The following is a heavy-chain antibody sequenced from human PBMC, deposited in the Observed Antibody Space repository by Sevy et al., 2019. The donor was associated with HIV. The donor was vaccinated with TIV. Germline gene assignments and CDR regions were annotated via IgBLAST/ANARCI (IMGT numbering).Heavy chain of an antibody. Sequence: ASVKVSCKASGYTFTSYYMHWVRQAPGQGLEWMGIINPSGGSTSYAQKFQGRVTMTRDTSTSTVYMELSSLRSEDTAAYYCARDIQQRYYYYGMDVWGQGTTVTVSS. CDR2: INPSGGST. CDR1: GYTFTSYY. V-gene: IGHV1-46*01. CDR3: ARDIQQRYYYYGMDV. D-gene: IGHD6-13*01. J-gene: IGHJ6*02.